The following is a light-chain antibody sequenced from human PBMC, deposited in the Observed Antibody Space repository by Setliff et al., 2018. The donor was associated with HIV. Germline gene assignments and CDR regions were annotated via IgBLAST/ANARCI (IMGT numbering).Light chain of an antibody. CDR3: SSYTDSSTLL. V-gene: IGLV2-14*01. Sequence: QSALAQPASVSGSPGQSIPISCTGTSSDLGGYEYVSWYQQRPGKAPKLLIYDVFRRPSGVSSRFSGSKSGNTASLTISGLQAEDEADYYCSSYTDSSTLLFGGGTKVTVL. J-gene: IGLJ2*01. CDR2: DVF. CDR1: SSDLGGYEY.